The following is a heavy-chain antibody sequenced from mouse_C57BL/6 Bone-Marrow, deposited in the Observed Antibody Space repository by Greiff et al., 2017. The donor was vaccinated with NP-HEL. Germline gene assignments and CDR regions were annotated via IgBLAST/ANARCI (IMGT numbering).Heavy chain of an antibody. CDR1: GYTFTNYW. V-gene: IGHV1-63*01. J-gene: IGHJ3*01. CDR2: IYPGGGYT. CDR3: ARRSYYYGSSPAWFAY. Sequence: QVQLQQSGAELVRPGTSVKMSRKASGYTFTNYWIGWAKQRPGHGLEWIGDIYPGGGYTNYNEKFKGKATLTADKSSSTAYMQFSSLTSEDSAIYYCARRSYYYGSSPAWFAYWGQGTLVTVSA. D-gene: IGHD1-1*01.